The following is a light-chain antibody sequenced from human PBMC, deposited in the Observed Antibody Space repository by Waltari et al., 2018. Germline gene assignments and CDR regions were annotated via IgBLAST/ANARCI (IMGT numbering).Light chain of an antibody. CDR1: YSNIGSNP. J-gene: IGLJ1*01. CDR2: STS. Sequence: QSVLTQPPSASGTPGQRVTISCSGSYSNIGSNPANWYQQPPGTAPDLLLHSTSQRPAGVPARFSGSKSGTLVSLAISGLQSDDEADYYCATWDGSLEGYVFGTGTKVSVL. CDR3: ATWDGSLEGYV. V-gene: IGLV1-44*01.